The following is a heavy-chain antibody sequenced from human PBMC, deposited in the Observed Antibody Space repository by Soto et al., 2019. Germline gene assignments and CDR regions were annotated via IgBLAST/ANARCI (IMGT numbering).Heavy chain of an antibody. CDR1: GFTFSSYA. Sequence: XGSLGLSFAASGFTFSSYAMHWVRQAPGKGLEWVAVISYDGSNKYYADSVKGRFTISRDNSKNTLYLQMNSLRAEDTAVYYCARAYFDYWGQGTLVTVSS. V-gene: IGHV3-30-3*01. J-gene: IGHJ4*02. CDR2: ISYDGSNK. CDR3: ARAYFDY.